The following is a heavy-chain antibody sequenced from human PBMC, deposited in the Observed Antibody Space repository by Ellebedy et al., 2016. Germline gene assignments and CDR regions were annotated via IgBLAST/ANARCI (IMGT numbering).Heavy chain of an antibody. Sequence: GGSLRLXXAASGFTFSSYAMHWVRQAPGKGLEWVAVISYDGSNKYYADSVKGRFTISRDNSKNTLYLQMNSLRAEDTAVYYCARPPHSSGWYWFDPWGQGTLVTVSS. J-gene: IGHJ5*02. CDR3: ARPPHSSGWYWFDP. V-gene: IGHV3-30-3*01. CDR2: ISYDGSNK. CDR1: GFTFSSYA. D-gene: IGHD6-19*01.